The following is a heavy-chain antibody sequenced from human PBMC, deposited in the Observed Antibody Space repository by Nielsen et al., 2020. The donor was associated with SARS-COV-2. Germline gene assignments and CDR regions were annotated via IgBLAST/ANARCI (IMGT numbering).Heavy chain of an antibody. CDR1: GFTFSSYG. V-gene: IGHV3-33*01. CDR3: AREGSYGEGDY. Sequence: GESLKISCAASGFTFSSYGMHWVRQAPGKGLEWVAVIWYDGSNKYYADSVKGRFTISRDNSKNTLYLQMSSLRAEDTAVYYCAREGSYGEGDYWGQGTLVTVSS. CDR2: IWYDGSNK. D-gene: IGHD5-18*01. J-gene: IGHJ4*02.